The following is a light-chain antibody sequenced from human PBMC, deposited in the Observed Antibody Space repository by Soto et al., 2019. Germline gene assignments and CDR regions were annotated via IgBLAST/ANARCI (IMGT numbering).Light chain of an antibody. CDR3: NSYTSSSSVV. J-gene: IGLJ2*01. CDR2: DVS. Sequence: QSALTQPASVSGSPGQSITISCTGTASDVGAYNYVSWYQQQPGKAPKVMIYDVSNRPSWVSHRFSGSQSGNTASLTISGLQAEDEADYYCNSYTSSSSVVFGGGTKVTVL. V-gene: IGLV2-14*01. CDR1: ASDVGAYNY.